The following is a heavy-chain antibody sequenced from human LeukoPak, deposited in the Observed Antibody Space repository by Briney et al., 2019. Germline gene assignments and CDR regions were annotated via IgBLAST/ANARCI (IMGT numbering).Heavy chain of an antibody. CDR3: ARSFTIFGVVIGPYYYYGMDV. J-gene: IGHJ6*02. Sequence: ASVKVSCKASGYTFTGYYMHWVRQAPGQGLEWMGWINPNSGGTNYAQKLQGRVTMTTDTSTSTAYMELRSLRSDDTAVYYCARSFTIFGVVIGPYYYYGMDVWGQGTTVTVSS. D-gene: IGHD3-3*01. CDR2: INPNSGGT. V-gene: IGHV1-2*02. CDR1: GYTFTGYY.